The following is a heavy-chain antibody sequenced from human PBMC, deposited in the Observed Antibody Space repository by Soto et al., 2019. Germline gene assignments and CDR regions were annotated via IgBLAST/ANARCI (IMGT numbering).Heavy chain of an antibody. J-gene: IGHJ4*02. V-gene: IGHV3-30-3*01. D-gene: IGHD6-19*01. CDR1: GFTFSSYA. CDR2: ISYDGSNK. Sequence: QVQLVESGGGVVQPGRSLRLSCAASGFTFSSYAMYWVRQAPGKGLEWVAVISYDGSNKYYADSVKGRFTISRDNSKNTLYLQMNSLRAEDTAVYYCARDLLRGSGWESYFDYWGQGTLVTVSS. CDR3: ARDLLRGSGWESYFDY.